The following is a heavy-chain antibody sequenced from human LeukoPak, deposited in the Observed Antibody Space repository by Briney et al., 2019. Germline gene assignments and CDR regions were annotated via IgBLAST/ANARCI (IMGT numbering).Heavy chain of an antibody. Sequence: SVKVSCKASGGTFSSYAISWVRQAPGQGLEWMGRIIPIFGTANYAQKFQGRVTITTDESTSTAYMELGSLRSEDTAVYYCARAQPKGYSSSWYDYWGQGTLVTVSS. J-gene: IGHJ4*02. CDR2: IIPIFGTA. D-gene: IGHD6-13*01. CDR1: GGTFSSYA. CDR3: ARAQPKGYSSSWYDY. V-gene: IGHV1-69*05.